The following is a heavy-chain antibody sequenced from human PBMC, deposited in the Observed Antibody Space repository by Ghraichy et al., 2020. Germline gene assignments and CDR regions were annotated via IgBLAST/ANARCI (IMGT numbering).Heavy chain of an antibody. CDR3: ARVVWEARYYDSSGYYCFDY. CDR1: GYTFTGYY. D-gene: IGHD3-22*01. J-gene: IGHJ4*02. CDR2: INPNSGGT. V-gene: IGHV1-2*02. Sequence: ASVKVSCKASGYTFTGYYMHWVRQAPGQGLEWMGWINPNSGGTNYAQKFQGRVTMTSDTSISTAYMELSRLRSDDTAVYYCARVVWEARYYDSSGYYCFDYWGQGTLVTVSS.